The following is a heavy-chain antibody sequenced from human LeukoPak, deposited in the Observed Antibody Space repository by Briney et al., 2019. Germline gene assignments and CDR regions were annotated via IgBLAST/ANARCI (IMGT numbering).Heavy chain of an antibody. J-gene: IGHJ4*02. Sequence: SETLSLNCTVSGGSIISYYWSWIRQSAGKGLEWIGRIYAGGTTNYNPSLKSRVTISVDTSKNQFSLKLSSVTAADTAVYYCARAGVTIFGVVRYFDYWGQGTLVTVSS. CDR2: IYAGGTT. CDR1: GGSIISYY. CDR3: ARAGVTIFGVVRYFDY. V-gene: IGHV4-4*07. D-gene: IGHD3-3*01.